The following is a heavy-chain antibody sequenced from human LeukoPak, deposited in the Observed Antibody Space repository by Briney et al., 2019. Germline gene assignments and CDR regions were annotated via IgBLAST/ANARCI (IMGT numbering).Heavy chain of an antibody. CDR2: IKQDGSEK. CDR1: GFTFSTYW. CDR3: AKEVRVGARGRGIDY. D-gene: IGHD1-26*01. Sequence: GGSLRLSCAASGFTFSTYWMSWVRQAPGNGLEWVANIKQDGSEKYYVDSVKGRFTISRDNSKNSLYLQMNSLRAEDTALYYCAKEVRVGARGRGIDYWGQGTLVTVSS. V-gene: IGHV3-7*03. J-gene: IGHJ4*02.